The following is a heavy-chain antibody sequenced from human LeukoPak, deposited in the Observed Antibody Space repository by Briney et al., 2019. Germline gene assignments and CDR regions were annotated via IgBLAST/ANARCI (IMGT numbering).Heavy chain of an antibody. CDR2: IKEDGSEK. V-gene: IGHV3-7*01. Sequence: GGSLRLSCAASGFTFSTYWMMWSRPAPGKGLEWGANIKEDGSEKYYVDSVKGRFTISRDGAKNSLYLQMNSLRAEDTAVYYCARGLTVKDYWGQGTLVTVSS. CDR1: GFTFSTYW. J-gene: IGHJ4*02. CDR3: ARGLTVKDY. D-gene: IGHD1-20*01.